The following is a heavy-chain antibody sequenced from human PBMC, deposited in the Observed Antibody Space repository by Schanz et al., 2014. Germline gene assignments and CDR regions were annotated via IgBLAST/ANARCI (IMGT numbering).Heavy chain of an antibody. D-gene: IGHD4-17*01. CDR2: VIPILVVT. CDR1: GGTFNSYT. V-gene: IGHV1-69*02. Sequence: QVQLVQSGAEVKKPGSSMKVSCKASGGTFNSYTINWVRQAPGQGLDWMRRVIPILVVTHYAQKFQGRVTITADKSTTTAYMELNSLNSDDTAVYYCATLDYADSVSWGQGTLVTVSS. J-gene: IGHJ5*02. CDR3: ATLDYADSVS.